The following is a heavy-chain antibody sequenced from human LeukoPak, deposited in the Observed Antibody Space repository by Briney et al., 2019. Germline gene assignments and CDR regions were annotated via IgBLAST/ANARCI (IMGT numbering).Heavy chain of an antibody. CDR3: ARDGSGWYGGDFFDY. J-gene: IGHJ4*02. CDR1: GFTFSSYG. Sequence: HTGGSLRLSCAASGFTFSSYGMHWVRQAPGKGLEWVAFIRYDGSNKYYADSVKGRFTISRDNAKNSLYLQMNSLRGEDTALYYCARDGSGWYGGDFFDYWGQGTLVTVSS. V-gene: IGHV3-30*02. CDR2: IRYDGSNK. D-gene: IGHD6-19*01.